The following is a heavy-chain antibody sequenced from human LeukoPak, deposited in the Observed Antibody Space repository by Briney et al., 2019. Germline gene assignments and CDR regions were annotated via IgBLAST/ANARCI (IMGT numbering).Heavy chain of an antibody. D-gene: IGHD6-6*01. CDR1: GFTFSTYS. CDR3: ARDSSVCEFDV. CDR2: ISSSSSYI. J-gene: IGHJ3*01. Sequence: GGSLRLSCAASGFTFSTYSMNWVRQAPGKGLEWVSSISSSSSYIHYADSVKGRFTISRDNAKNSLYLQMNSLRAEDTAVYYCARDSSVCEFDVWGQGTMVTVSS. V-gene: IGHV3-21*01.